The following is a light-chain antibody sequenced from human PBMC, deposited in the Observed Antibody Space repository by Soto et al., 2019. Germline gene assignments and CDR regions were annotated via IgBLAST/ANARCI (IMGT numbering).Light chain of an antibody. Sequence: EIVLTQSPATLSLSPGERATLSCRASQSVSSYLAWYQQKPGQAPRLLIYDASNRATGIPARFSGSKSGTDFTLTISSLEPEDFAVYYCQQRSNWPPTFGGGTKVDI. CDR1: QSVSSY. V-gene: IGKV3-11*01. J-gene: IGKJ4*01. CDR3: QQRSNWPPT. CDR2: DAS.